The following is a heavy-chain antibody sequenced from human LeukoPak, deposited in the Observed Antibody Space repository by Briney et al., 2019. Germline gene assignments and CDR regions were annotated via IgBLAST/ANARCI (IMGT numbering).Heavy chain of an antibody. CDR3: AKGPNYDFWSGYWGTFDY. Sequence: PGGSLRLSCAASGFTFDDYAMHWVRQAPGKGLEWVSGISWNSGSIGYADSVKGRFTISRDNAKNSLYLQMNSLRAEDTALYYCAKGPNYDFWSGYWGTFDYWGQGTLVTVSS. V-gene: IGHV3-9*01. D-gene: IGHD3-3*01. CDR2: ISWNSGSI. J-gene: IGHJ4*02. CDR1: GFTFDDYA.